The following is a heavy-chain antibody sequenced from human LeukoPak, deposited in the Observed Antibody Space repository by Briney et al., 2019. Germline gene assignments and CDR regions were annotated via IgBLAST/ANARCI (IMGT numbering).Heavy chain of an antibody. CDR2: ITGSGGST. CDR1: GFTFSSYA. J-gene: IGHJ4*02. D-gene: IGHD6-19*01. V-gene: IGHV3-23*01. CDR3: AKGSHSSGWFYYFDY. Sequence: GGSLRLSCAASGFTFSSYAMSWVRQAPGKGLEWVSAITGSGGSTLYADSVKGRFTISIDTSKNTLYLQMNSLRADDTAVYYCAKGSHSSGWFYYFDYWGQGTLVTVSS.